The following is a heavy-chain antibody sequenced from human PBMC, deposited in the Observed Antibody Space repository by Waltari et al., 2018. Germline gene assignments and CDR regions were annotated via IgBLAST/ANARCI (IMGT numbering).Heavy chain of an antibody. Sequence: EVQLVESGGGLVQPGGSLRLTCAASGFPFSRYWMSWVRQAPGKGRELVANIKQDGSEKYYVDSVKGRFTISRDNAKNSVYMQMNSLRVEDTAVYYCARDCSRSSCYADYWGQGTLVTVSS. CDR2: IKQDGSEK. V-gene: IGHV3-7*01. CDR1: GFPFSRYW. CDR3: ARDCSRSSCYADY. J-gene: IGHJ4*02. D-gene: IGHD2-2*01.